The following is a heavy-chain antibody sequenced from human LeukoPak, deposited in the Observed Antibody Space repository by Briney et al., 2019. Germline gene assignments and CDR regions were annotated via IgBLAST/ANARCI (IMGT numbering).Heavy chain of an antibody. CDR2: ISAYNGNT. Sequence: PGASVKVSCKASGYSFPNYGINWVRQAPGQGLEWMGWISAYNGNTNYAQKLQGRVTMTTDTSTSTAYMELRSLRSDDTAVYYCARAKRIFGVAYYFDYWGQGTLVTVSS. CDR3: ARAKRIFGVAYYFDY. D-gene: IGHD3-3*01. V-gene: IGHV1-18*01. CDR1: GYSFPNYG. J-gene: IGHJ4*02.